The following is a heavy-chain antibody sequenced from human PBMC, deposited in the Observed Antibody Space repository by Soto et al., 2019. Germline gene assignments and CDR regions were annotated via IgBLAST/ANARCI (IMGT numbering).Heavy chain of an antibody. Sequence: SETLSLTCAVSGYSISSSNWWGWIRQPPGKGLEWIGYIYYSGSTYYNPSLKSRVTMSVDTSKNQFSLKLSSVTAVDTAVYYCARSTRGVSSPLFDYWGRGTLVTVSS. J-gene: IGHJ4*02. CDR2: IYYSGST. CDR3: ARSTRGVSSPLFDY. D-gene: IGHD3-10*01. V-gene: IGHV4-28*01. CDR1: GYSISSSNW.